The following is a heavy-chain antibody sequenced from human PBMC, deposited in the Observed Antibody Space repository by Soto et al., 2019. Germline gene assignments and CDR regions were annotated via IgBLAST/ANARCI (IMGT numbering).Heavy chain of an antibody. CDR1: GFTVSSNY. D-gene: IGHD1-26*01. Sequence: EVQLVETGGGLIQPGGSLRLSCAASGFTVSSNYMSWVRQAPGKGLEWVSVIYSGGSTYYADSVKGRFTISRDNSKNPLYLQMNSLRAEDTAVYYCASSIVGATQTFDYWGQGTLVTVSS. CDR2: IYSGGST. V-gene: IGHV3-53*02. CDR3: ASSIVGATQTFDY. J-gene: IGHJ4*02.